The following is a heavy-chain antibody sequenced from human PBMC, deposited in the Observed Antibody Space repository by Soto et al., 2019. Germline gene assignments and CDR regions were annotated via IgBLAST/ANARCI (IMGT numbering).Heavy chain of an antibody. Sequence: QVQLVESGGGVVQPGRSLRLSCAASGFTFSSYAMHWVRQAPGKGLEWVAVISYDGSNKYYADSVKGRFTISRDNSKNTLYLQMNSLRAEDTAVYYCARDKLAIFGVVIYYYYGMDVWGQGTTVTVSS. CDR3: ARDKLAIFGVVIYYYYGMDV. CDR1: GFTFSSYA. J-gene: IGHJ6*02. D-gene: IGHD3-3*01. CDR2: ISYDGSNK. V-gene: IGHV3-30-3*01.